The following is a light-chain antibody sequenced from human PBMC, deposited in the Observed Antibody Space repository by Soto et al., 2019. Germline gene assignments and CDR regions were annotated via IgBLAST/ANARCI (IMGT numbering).Light chain of an antibody. CDR3: QQSYNAPFN. Sequence: DIQMTQSPSPLSASVGDRIIITCRASQTIARYINWFQQKSGQPPKLLVYAASTLRHGVPSRFSASGSGSDFTLTINSLQPEDLATYYCQQSYNAPFNFGSGTKVDIK. J-gene: IGKJ3*01. CDR1: QTIARY. CDR2: AAS. V-gene: IGKV1-39*01.